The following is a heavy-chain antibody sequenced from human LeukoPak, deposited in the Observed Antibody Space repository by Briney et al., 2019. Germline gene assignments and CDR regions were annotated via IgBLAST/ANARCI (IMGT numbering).Heavy chain of an antibody. CDR1: GYRFSSYW. J-gene: IGHJ4*02. V-gene: IGHV5-51*01. Sequence: GESLKISCKGSGYRFSSYWIGWVRQMPGKGLEWMGIIYPRDSDTRYSPSFQGQVTISVDKSISTAYLQWSSLEASDTAMYYCASSVEVAGGRCFDYWGQGTLVTVSP. D-gene: IGHD6-19*01. CDR3: ASSVEVAGGRCFDY. CDR2: IYPRDSDT.